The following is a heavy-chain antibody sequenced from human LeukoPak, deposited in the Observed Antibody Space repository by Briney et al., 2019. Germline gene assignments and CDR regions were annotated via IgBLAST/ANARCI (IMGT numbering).Heavy chain of an antibody. CDR3: AKALQQWLPPTYYFDY. Sequence: PGGSLRLSCAASGFTFSSYAMSWVRQAPGKGLEWVSAISGSGGSTYYADSVKGRFIISRDNSKNTLYLQMNSLRAEDTAVYYCAKALQQWLPPTYYFDYWGQGTLVTVSS. CDR1: GFTFSSYA. CDR2: ISGSGGST. D-gene: IGHD6-19*01. V-gene: IGHV3-23*01. J-gene: IGHJ4*02.